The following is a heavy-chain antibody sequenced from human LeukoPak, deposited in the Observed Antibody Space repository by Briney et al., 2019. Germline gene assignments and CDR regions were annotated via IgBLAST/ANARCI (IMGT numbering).Heavy chain of an antibody. Sequence: PGGSLRLSCAASGFTFSSYSMNWVRQAPGKGLEWVSSISATGSSIYYADSVKGRFTISRDNAKNSLYLQMNSLRAEDTAVYYCARLLWFGELLGFDYWGQGTLVTVSS. CDR3: ARLLWFGELLGFDY. D-gene: IGHD3-10*01. J-gene: IGHJ4*02. V-gene: IGHV3-21*01. CDR1: GFTFSSYS. CDR2: ISATGSSI.